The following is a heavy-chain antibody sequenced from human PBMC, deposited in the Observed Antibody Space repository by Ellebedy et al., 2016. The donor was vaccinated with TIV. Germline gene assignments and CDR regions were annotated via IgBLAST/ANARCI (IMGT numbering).Heavy chain of an antibody. CDR3: ARNGYSNDFDH. D-gene: IGHD6-13*01. J-gene: IGHJ4*02. Sequence: MPSETLSLTCAVYGGSLSGYYWGWIRQAPGKGLEWIGDINHSGSANYNPSLKSRVTISVDTSKNQFSLKMSSVTAADTAVYYCARNGYSNDFDHWGQGTLVTVSS. CDR1: GGSLSGYY. V-gene: IGHV4-34*01. CDR2: INHSGSA.